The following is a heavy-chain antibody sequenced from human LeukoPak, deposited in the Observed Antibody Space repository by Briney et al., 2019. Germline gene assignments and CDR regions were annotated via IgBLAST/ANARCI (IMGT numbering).Heavy chain of an antibody. J-gene: IGHJ6*02. Sequence: GGSLRLSCAASGFTFSDYYMSWIRQAPGKGLELVSYISSSGSTIYYADSVKGRFTISRDNAKNSLYLQMNSLRAEDTAVYYCARDRVYSGYDLFYYGMDAWGQGTTVTVSS. CDR2: ISSSGSTI. D-gene: IGHD5-12*01. CDR1: GFTFSDYY. V-gene: IGHV3-11*01. CDR3: ARDRVYSGYDLFYYGMDA.